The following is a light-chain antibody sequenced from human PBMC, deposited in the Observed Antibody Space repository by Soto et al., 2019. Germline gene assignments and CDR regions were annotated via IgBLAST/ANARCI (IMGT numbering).Light chain of an antibody. V-gene: IGLV2-23*01. Sequence: QSALTQPASVSVAPVQSITISCTGTSSDVGSYNLVSWYQQHPGKAPKLLIYEGSKRPSGVSNRFSGSKSGNTASLTISGLQAEVEADYYCCSYAGSSTVFGGGTKLTVL. CDR3: CSYAGSSTV. CDR1: SSDVGSYNL. J-gene: IGLJ2*01. CDR2: EGS.